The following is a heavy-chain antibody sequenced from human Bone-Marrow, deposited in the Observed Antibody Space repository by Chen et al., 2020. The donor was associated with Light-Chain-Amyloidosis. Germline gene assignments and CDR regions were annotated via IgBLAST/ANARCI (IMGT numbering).Heavy chain of an antibody. J-gene: IGHJ4*02. CDR3: ASDGGLVVVEAAV. D-gene: IGHD2-21*01. V-gene: IGHV3-15*01. CDR1: GFSFSNAW. Sequence: EVRLVESGGGVVKPGGSLRLSCEASGFSFSNAWVTCVRQAPGKGLEWLGRIKSESDGGTTAFAASVQGRFGISRDQTRNTVYLQMSSLKSDDTAIYYCASDGGLVVVEAAVWGQGTQVTVSS. CDR2: IKSESDGGTT.